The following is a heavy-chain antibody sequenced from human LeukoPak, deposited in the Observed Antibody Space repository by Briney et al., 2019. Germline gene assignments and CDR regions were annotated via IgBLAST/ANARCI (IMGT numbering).Heavy chain of an antibody. CDR2: IRYDGSNK. V-gene: IGHV3-30*02. D-gene: IGHD6-13*01. CDR1: GFTFSSYG. Sequence: PGGSLRLSCAASGFTFSSYGMHWVRQASGKGLEWVAFIRYDGSNKYYADSVKGRFTISRDNSKNTLYLQMNSLRAEDTAVYYCAKNQLPGIAAAGLDYWGQGTLVTVSS. J-gene: IGHJ4*02. CDR3: AKNQLPGIAAAGLDY.